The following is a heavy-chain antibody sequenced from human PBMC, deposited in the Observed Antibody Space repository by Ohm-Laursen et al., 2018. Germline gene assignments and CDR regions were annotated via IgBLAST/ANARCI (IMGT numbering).Heavy chain of an antibody. V-gene: IGHV3-13*01. Sequence: SLRLSCAASGFTFSSYDMHWVRQATGKGLEWVSAIGTAGDTYYPGSVKGRFTISRENAKNSLYLQMNSLRAEDTAVYYCARGARHYDSSGYYYYYYGMDVWGQGTTVTVSS. CDR2: IGTAGDT. CDR3: ARGARHYDSSGYYYYYYGMDV. J-gene: IGHJ6*02. CDR1: GFTFSSYD. D-gene: IGHD3-22*01.